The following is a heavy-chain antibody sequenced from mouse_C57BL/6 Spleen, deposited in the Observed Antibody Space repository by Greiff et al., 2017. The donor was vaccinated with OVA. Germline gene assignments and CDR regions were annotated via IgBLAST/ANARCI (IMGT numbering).Heavy chain of an antibody. J-gene: IGHJ2*01. CDR1: GYTFTSYW. CDR2: INPSSGYT. D-gene: IGHD3-2*01. CDR3: ARSPDSSAFDY. Sequence: QVHVKQSGAELAKPGASVKLSCKASGYTFTSYWMHWVKQRPGQGLEWIGYINPSSGYTKYNQKFKDKATLTADKSSSTAYMQLSSLTYEDSAVYYCARSPDSSAFDYWGQGTTLTVSS. V-gene: IGHV1-7*01.